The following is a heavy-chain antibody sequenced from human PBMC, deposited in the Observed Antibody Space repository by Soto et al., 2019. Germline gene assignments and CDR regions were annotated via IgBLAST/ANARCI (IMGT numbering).Heavy chain of an antibody. CDR1: GFTFSSYG. Sequence: QVQLVESGGGVVQPGRSLRLSCAASGFTFSSYGMHWVRQAPGKGLEWVAGIWYDGSNKYYADSVKGRFTISRDNSKNTRYLQMNSLRGEDTAVYYCARDGYCRGGSCYSVPVLDYGGQGTLVTVSS. CDR2: IWYDGSNK. D-gene: IGHD2-15*01. J-gene: IGHJ4*02. V-gene: IGHV3-33*01. CDR3: ARDGYCRGGSCYSVPVLDY.